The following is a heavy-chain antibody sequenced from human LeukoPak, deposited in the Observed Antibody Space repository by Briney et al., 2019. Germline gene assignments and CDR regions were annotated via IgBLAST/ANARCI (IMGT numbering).Heavy chain of an antibody. V-gene: IGHV3-30*18. CDR2: ISYDGSNK. J-gene: IGHJ6*02. CDR1: GFTFSSYG. CDR3: AKDLLGGDSGSYYEVGELGMDV. Sequence: GGSLRLSCAVSGFTFSSYGMHWVRQAPGKGLEWVAVISYDGSNKYYADSVKGRFTISRDKSKNTLYLQMNSLRAEDTAVYYCAKDLLGGDSGSYYEVGELGMDVWGQGTTVTVSS. D-gene: IGHD1-26*01.